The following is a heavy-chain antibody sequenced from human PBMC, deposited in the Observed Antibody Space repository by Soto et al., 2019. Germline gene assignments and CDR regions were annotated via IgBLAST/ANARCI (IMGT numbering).Heavy chain of an antibody. CDR1: GFTFSSYA. J-gene: IGHJ4*02. CDR2: ISYDGSNK. D-gene: IGHD3-22*01. CDR3: ARQTFDSSGYFTWGYFDY. Sequence: QVQLVESGGVVVQPGRSLRLSCAASGFTFSSYAMHWVRQAPGKGLEWVAVISYDGSNKYYADSVTGRFTISRDNSKNTLYLQMNSLRAEDTAVYYCARQTFDSSGYFTWGYFDYWGQGTLVTVSS. V-gene: IGHV3-30-3*01.